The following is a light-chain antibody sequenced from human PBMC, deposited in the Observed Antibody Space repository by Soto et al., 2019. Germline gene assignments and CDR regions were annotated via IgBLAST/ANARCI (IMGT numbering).Light chain of an antibody. CDR1: QSISSW. CDR3: QQYNNDLIT. Sequence: DIQMTQFPSTLSASVGDRVTITCRASQSISSWLAWYQQKPGKAPKVLIYNASILESGVPSRFSGSGSGTEFTLTISSLQPDDFATYYCQQYNNDLITFGQGTRLEIK. J-gene: IGKJ5*01. V-gene: IGKV1-5*03. CDR2: NAS.